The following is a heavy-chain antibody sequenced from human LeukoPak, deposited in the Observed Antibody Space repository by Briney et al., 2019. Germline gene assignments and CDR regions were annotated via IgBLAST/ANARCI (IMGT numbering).Heavy chain of an antibody. D-gene: IGHD5/OR15-5a*01. J-gene: IGHJ4*02. V-gene: IGHV3-23*01. CDR3: AKARGSSVYEQFDY. CDR2: ISTSGRAT. CDR1: GFAFSTYA. Sequence: GGSLRLSCAASGFAFSTYAMTWVRQAPEKGLQWVSTISTSGRATYYADSVGGRFTISRDNSKNTLYLQMNSLRADDTAVYYCAKARGSSVYEQFDYWGQGTQVTVSP.